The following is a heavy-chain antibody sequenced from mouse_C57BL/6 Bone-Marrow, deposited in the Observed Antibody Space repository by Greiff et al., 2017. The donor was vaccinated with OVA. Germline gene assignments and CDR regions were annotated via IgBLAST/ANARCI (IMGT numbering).Heavy chain of an antibody. J-gene: IGHJ4*01. Sequence: EVMLVESGGGLVQPGGSLKLSCAASGFTFSDYYMYWFRQTPEKRLEWVAYISNGGGSTYYPDTVKGRFTISRDNAKKTLYLQMSRLKSEDTAMYYCARPTGGYYAMDYWGQGTSVTVSS. CDR3: ARPTGGYYAMDY. CDR1: GFTFSDYY. D-gene: IGHD3-1*01. V-gene: IGHV5-12*01. CDR2: ISNGGGST.